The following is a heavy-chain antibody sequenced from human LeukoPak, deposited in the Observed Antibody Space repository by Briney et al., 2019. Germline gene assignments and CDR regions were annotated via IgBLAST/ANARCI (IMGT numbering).Heavy chain of an antibody. J-gene: IGHJ4*02. D-gene: IGHD6-19*01. Sequence: GGSLRLSCAASGFTFSNYDMSWVRLAPGRGLEWVSAISGSGGSTYYADSVKGRFTISRDNSKNTLYLQMNSLRAEDTAVYYCAKCESVAGTWNYWGQGTLVTVSS. V-gene: IGHV3-23*01. CDR1: GFTFSNYD. CDR2: ISGSGGST. CDR3: AKCESVAGTWNY.